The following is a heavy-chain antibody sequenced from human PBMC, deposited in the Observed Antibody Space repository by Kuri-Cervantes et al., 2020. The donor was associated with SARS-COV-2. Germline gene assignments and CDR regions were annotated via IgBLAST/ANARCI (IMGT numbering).Heavy chain of an antibody. J-gene: IGHJ4*02. D-gene: IGHD2-21*01. CDR2: ISSDGKNK. CDR3: AKDRAGVHDF. Sequence: LSLTCAASGFTFSTCAMHWVRQAPGKGLEWVTFISSDGKNKKCMASGKGRFTISRDNSQNTLYLQMKSLRDEDTAIYYCAKDRAGVHDFWGQGTLVTVSS. CDR1: GFTFSTCA. V-gene: IGHV3-30*04.